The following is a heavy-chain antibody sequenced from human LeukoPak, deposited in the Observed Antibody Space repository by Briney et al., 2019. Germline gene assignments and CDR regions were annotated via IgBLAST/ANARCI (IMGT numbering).Heavy chain of an antibody. CDR1: GFTFSSYW. V-gene: IGHV3-74*01. D-gene: IGHD6-13*01. J-gene: IGHJ4*02. CDR2: INSDGSST. Sequence: GGSLRLSCAASGFTFSSYWMHWVRQAPGKGLVWVSRINSDGSSTSYADSVKGRFTISRDNAKNTLHLQMNSLRAEDTAVYYGARGTGSGIAAAGIPFDCWGQGTLVTVSS. CDR3: ARGTGSGIAAAGIPFDC.